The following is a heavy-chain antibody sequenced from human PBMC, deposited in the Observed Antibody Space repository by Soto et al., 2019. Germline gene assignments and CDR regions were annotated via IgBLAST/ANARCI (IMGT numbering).Heavy chain of an antibody. D-gene: IGHD2-21*01. Sequence: SETLSLTCAVSAGYISSSNWWRWVRQPTGKGLEWIGEIYHSGSTNYNPSLKSRVTISGDTSKQQISLKLSSVPAADTAVYYCARDLSSRGDSEYYYYGMDVWGQGTTVTVSS. V-gene: IGHV4-4*02. CDR2: IYHSGST. CDR1: AGYISSSNW. J-gene: IGHJ6*02. CDR3: ARDLSSRGDSEYYYYGMDV.